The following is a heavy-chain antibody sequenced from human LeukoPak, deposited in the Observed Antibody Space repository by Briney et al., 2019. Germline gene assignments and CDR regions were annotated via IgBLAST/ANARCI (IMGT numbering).Heavy chain of an antibody. CDR2: ISSSSSYI. CDR3: ARDRNTDFWSGYYTNYFDY. D-gene: IGHD3-3*01. V-gene: IGHV3-21*01. J-gene: IGHJ4*02. CDR1: GFTFSSYS. Sequence: GGSLRLSCAASGFTFSSYSMNWVSQAPGKGLEWVSSISSSSSYIYYADSVKGRFTISRDNAKNSLYLQMNSLRAEDTAVYYCARDRNTDFWSGYYTNYFDYWGQGTLVTVSS.